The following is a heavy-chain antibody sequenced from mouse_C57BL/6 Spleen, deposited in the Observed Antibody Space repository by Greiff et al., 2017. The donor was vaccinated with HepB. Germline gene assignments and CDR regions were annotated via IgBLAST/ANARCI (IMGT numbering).Heavy chain of an antibody. V-gene: IGHV1-69*01. D-gene: IGHD2-2*01. J-gene: IGHJ4*01. Sequence: QVQLQQPGAELVMPGASVKLSCKASGYTFTSYWMHWVKQRPGQGLEWIGEIDPSDSYTNYNQKFKGKSTLTVDKSSSTAYMQLSSLTSEDSAVYYCARSRGYGMDYWGQGTSVTVSS. CDR1: GYTFTSYW. CDR3: ARSRGYGMDY. CDR2: IDPSDSYT.